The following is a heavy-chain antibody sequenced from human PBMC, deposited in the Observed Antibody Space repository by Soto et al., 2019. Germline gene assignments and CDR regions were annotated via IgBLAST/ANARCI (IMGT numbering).Heavy chain of an antibody. J-gene: IGHJ6*03. CDR1: GYTFTGYY. Sequence: ASVKVSCKASGYTFTGYYMHWVRQAPGQGLEWMGWINPNSGGTNYAQKFQGWVTMTRDTSISTAYMELSRLRSDDTAVYYCARDYYYFWSGSYYYYMDVWGKGTTVTVSS. D-gene: IGHD3-3*01. CDR2: INPNSGGT. V-gene: IGHV1-2*04. CDR3: ARDYYYFWSGSYYYYMDV.